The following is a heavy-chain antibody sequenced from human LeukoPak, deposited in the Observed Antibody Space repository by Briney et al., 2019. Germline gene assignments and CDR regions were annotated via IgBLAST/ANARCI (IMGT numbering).Heavy chain of an antibody. CDR1: GFTLTGYN. Sequence: PEATVKVSCKASGFTLTGYNVHWVRQAPGHGLEWLGWINPNSGDTLYPQKFQGRVTLTRDTSISTAYMDLNRLTSDDTAVYYCVRDVHNWNDDYWGQGTLVTVSS. D-gene: IGHD1-1*01. CDR3: VRDVHNWNDDY. V-gene: IGHV1-2*02. CDR2: INPNSGDT. J-gene: IGHJ4*02.